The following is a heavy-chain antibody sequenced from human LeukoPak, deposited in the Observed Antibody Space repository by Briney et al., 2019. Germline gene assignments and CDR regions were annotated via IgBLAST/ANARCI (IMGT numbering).Heavy chain of an antibody. D-gene: IGHD1-26*01. Sequence: SETLSLTCTVSGGFISSGSYYWSWIRQPAGKGLEWIGRIYTSGSTNYNPSLKSRVTISVDTSKNQFSLKLSSVTAADTAVYYCARGGALDAFDIWGQGSMVTVSS. V-gene: IGHV4-61*02. J-gene: IGHJ3*02. CDR3: ARGGALDAFDI. CDR2: IYTSGST. CDR1: GGFISSGSYY.